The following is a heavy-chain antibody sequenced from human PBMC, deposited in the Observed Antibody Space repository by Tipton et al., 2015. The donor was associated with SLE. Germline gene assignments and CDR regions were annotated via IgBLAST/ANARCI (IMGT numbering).Heavy chain of an antibody. CDR2: IYYSGST. Sequence: TLSLTCTVSGGSIRSSSYYWGWIRQPPGKGLEWIGSIYYSGSTYYNPSLKSRVTISVDTSKNQFSLKLSSGTAADTAVYYCARVVRGYRYGPYYYVDLWGRGTLVTVSS. D-gene: IGHD5-18*01. CDR3: ARVVRGYRYGPYYYVDL. CDR1: GGSIRSSSYY. V-gene: IGHV4-39*01. J-gene: IGHJ2*01.